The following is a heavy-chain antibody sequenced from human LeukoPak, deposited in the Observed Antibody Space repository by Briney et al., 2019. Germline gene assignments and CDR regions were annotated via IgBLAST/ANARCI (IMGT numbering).Heavy chain of an antibody. D-gene: IGHD1-26*01. CDR1: GGSISRSSYY. CDR2: IYHSGST. J-gene: IGHJ4*02. V-gene: IGHV4-39*01. CDR3: ARSWYSGGYPIDY. Sequence: SETLSLTCTVSGGSISRSSYYWGWLRQPPGKGLEWIGSIYHSGSTYYNPSLKSRVTISVDTSKNQFSLKLSSVTAADTAVYYCARSWYSGGYPIDYWGQGTLVTVSS.